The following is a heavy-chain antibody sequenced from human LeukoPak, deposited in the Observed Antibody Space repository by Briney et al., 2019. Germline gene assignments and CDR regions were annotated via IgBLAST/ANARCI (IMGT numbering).Heavy chain of an antibody. V-gene: IGHV3-23*01. CDR3: AKDLTYYYDSSGYSN. Sequence: GGSLRLSCAASGFTFSTYAMSWVRQAPGKGLEWVSAISGSGGVTYYADSVKGRFTISRDNAKNSLYLQMNSLRAEDTALYYCAKDLTYYYDSSGYSNWSQGTLVTVSS. CDR2: ISGSGGVT. CDR1: GFTFSTYA. D-gene: IGHD3-22*01. J-gene: IGHJ4*02.